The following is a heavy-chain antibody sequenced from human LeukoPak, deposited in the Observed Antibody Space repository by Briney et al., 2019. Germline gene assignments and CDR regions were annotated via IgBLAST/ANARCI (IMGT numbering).Heavy chain of an antibody. Sequence: GGSLRLSRVASGFSLSSYATSWVRQVPRKGLQWVAGIGAGGSDTYYKDVVKGRFTISKDTSKNTLYLQMNSLRDDDTAVYHCAKDMTYNDGRWEFDLWGQGTPATVSS. J-gene: IGHJ5*02. D-gene: IGHD5-24*01. CDR1: GFSLSSYA. V-gene: IGHV3-23*01. CDR2: IGAGGSDT. CDR3: AKDMTYNDGRWEFDL.